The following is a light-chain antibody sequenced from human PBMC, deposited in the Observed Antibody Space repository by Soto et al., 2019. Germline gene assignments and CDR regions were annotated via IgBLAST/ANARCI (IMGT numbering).Light chain of an antibody. V-gene: IGLV1-40*01. CDR2: GNT. CDR1: SSNIGAGYD. CDR3: QSYDISLSVSVV. J-gene: IGLJ2*01. Sequence: QPVLTQPPSVSGAPGQRVTISCTGSSSNIGAGYDVQWYQQLPGAAPRVLIFGNTNRPSGVPDRFSGSRSGTSASLAISGLQAEDEADYYCQSYDISLSVSVVFGGGTKVTVL.